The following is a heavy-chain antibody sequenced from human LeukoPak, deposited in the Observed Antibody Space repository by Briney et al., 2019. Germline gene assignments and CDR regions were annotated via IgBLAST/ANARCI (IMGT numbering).Heavy chain of an antibody. V-gene: IGHV1-46*01. CDR1: GYTFTSYY. D-gene: IGHD1/OR15-1a*01. J-gene: IGHJ6*03. Sequence: ASVKVSCKASGYTFTSYYMHWVRQAPGQGLEWMGMINPSGGSTSYAQKFQGRVTMTRDTSTSTVYMELSSLRSEDTAVYYCAKQGVDYYYYMDVWGKGTTVTISS. CDR3: AKQGVDYYYYMDV. CDR2: INPSGGST.